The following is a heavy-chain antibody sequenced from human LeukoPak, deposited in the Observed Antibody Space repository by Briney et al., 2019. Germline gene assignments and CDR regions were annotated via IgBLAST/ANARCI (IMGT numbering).Heavy chain of an antibody. D-gene: IGHD2-2*01. CDR3: ARQCCSSTPGAFDI. Sequence: GESLQISCKGSGYSFTTYWIGWVRQMPGKGLEWMGIIYPGDSDTRYSPSLQGQVTISADKSISTAYLQWSSLKASDTAMYYCARQCCSSTPGAFDIWGQGTMVTVSS. J-gene: IGHJ3*02. CDR2: IYPGDSDT. CDR1: GYSFTTYW. V-gene: IGHV5-51*01.